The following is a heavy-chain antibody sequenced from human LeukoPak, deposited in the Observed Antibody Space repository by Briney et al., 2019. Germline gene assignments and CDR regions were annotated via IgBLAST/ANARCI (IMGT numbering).Heavy chain of an antibody. Sequence: SQTLSLTCTVSGDSISGGDYYWSWIRQPAGKGLEWIGRISSSGSTNYNPSLKSRVTMSVDTSKNQFSLKLSSVTAADTAVYFCARGPYSYDSSGAFDIWGQGTMVTVSS. CDR2: ISSSGST. J-gene: IGHJ3*02. V-gene: IGHV4-61*02. CDR3: ARGPYSYDSSGAFDI. D-gene: IGHD3-22*01. CDR1: GDSISGGDYY.